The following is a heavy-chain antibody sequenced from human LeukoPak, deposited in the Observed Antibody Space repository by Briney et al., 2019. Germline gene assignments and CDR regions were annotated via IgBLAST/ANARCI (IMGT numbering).Heavy chain of an antibody. Sequence: GGSLRLSCAASGXTFXSXXXNXVXXPPXXXXXWXSSIXXXSIYMNYADSLKGRFTISRDNAKNLLYLQMNTLRAEDTAVYYCARXQCSGGRCNDAFDIWGQGTMVTVSS. CDR3: ARXQCSGGRCNDAFDI. J-gene: IGHJ3*02. D-gene: IGHD2-15*01. CDR1: GXTFXSXX. CDR2: IXXXSIYM. V-gene: IGHV3-21*01.